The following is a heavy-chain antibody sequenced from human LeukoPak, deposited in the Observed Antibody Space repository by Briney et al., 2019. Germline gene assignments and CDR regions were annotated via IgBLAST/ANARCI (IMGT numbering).Heavy chain of an antibody. J-gene: IGHJ4*02. V-gene: IGHV4-59*12. CDR3: ARGHYYDSSGYPPFDY. D-gene: IGHD3-22*01. CDR1: GDSISIYY. CDR2: IYDSGTT. Sequence: SSETLSLTCTVSGDSISIYYWNWIRQPPGKGLEWIGHIYDSGTTHYNPSLKSRVTISVDTSKNQFSLKLSSVTAADTAVYYCARGHYYDSSGYPPFDYWGQGTLVTVSS.